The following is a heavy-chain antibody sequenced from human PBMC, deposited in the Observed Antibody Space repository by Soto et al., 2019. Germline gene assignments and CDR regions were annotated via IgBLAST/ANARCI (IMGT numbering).Heavy chain of an antibody. J-gene: IGHJ6*02. CDR1: GGSFSGYY. Sequence: KPSETLSLTCAVYGGSFSGYYWSWIRQPPGKGLEWIGEINHSGSTNYNPSLKSRVTISVDTSKNQFSLKLSSVTAADTAVYYCARINYDYVWGSYRYNSYYYGMDVWGQGTTVTSP. CDR3: ARINYDYVWGSYRYNSYYYGMDV. V-gene: IGHV4-34*01. CDR2: INHSGST. D-gene: IGHD3-16*02.